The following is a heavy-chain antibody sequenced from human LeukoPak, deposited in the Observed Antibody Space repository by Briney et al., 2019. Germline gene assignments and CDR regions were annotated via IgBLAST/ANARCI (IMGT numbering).Heavy chain of an antibody. Sequence: ASVKVSCKSSGYTFTSYYMYWVRQAPGQGLEWMGWINPNSGGTNYAQKFQGRVTMTRDTSISTAYMELSRLRSDDTAVYYCARVGYYGSGSYLVEWFDPWGQGTLVTVSS. V-gene: IGHV1-2*02. CDR3: ARVGYYGSGSYLVEWFDP. CDR2: INPNSGGT. D-gene: IGHD3-10*01. J-gene: IGHJ5*02. CDR1: GYTFTSYY.